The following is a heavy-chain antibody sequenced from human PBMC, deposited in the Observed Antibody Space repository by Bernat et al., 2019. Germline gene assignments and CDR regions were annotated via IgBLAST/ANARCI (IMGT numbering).Heavy chain of an antibody. CDR2: IWHDGSNE. Sequence: QVQLVESGGGVVQPGRSLRLSCAASGFTFSDNGMHWVRQAPGKGLEWVAVIWHDGSNENYAESVKGRFTISRDNSESTLYLQMNSLRAEDSALYYGAREHIVGSTRGFDYGGQGTLVTVS. D-gene: IGHD1-26*01. V-gene: IGHV3-33*01. CDR3: AREHIVGSTRGFDY. CDR1: GFTFSDNG. J-gene: IGHJ4*02.